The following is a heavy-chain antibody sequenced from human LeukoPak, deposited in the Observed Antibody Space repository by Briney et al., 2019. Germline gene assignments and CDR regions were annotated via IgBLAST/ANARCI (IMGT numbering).Heavy chain of an antibody. CDR1: GFTVSSYS. V-gene: IGHV3-48*02. Sequence: GGSLRLSCAASGFTVSSYSMNWVRQAPGKGLEWVSYISSSSSTIYYADSVKGRFTISRDNAKNSLYLQMNSLRDGDTAVYYCARAFGLTDYWGQGTPVTVSS. CDR3: ARAFGLTDY. CDR2: ISSSSSTI. J-gene: IGHJ4*02. D-gene: IGHD3/OR15-3a*01.